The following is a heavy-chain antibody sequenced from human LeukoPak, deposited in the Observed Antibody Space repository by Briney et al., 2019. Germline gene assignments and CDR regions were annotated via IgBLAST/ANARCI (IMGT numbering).Heavy chain of an antibody. V-gene: IGHV4-30-2*01. CDR2: IYHSGSA. D-gene: IGHD5-18*01. J-gene: IGHJ4*02. Sequence: SETLSLTCTVSGGSISSGGYYWSWIRQPPGKGLEWIGYIYHSGSAYYNPSLKSRVTISVDRSKNQFSLKLSSVTAADTAVYYCARGDTPRAFDYWGQGTLVTVSS. CDR1: GGSISSGGYY. CDR3: ARGDTPRAFDY.